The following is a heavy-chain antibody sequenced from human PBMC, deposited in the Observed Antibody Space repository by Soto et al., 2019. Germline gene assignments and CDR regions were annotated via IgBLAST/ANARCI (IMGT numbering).Heavy chain of an antibody. Sequence: GGSLRLSCAASGFTFTDYALSWVRQAPGKGLEWVATISGIGGSTYLADSVKGRLSISRDNSKDTVSLLMNSLRAEDTAVYFCARGSSGYISSWYYFDYWGRGTLVTVSS. J-gene: IGHJ4*02. D-gene: IGHD6-13*01. CDR2: ISGIGGST. V-gene: IGHV3-23*01. CDR3: ARGSSGYISSWYYFDY. CDR1: GFTFTDYA.